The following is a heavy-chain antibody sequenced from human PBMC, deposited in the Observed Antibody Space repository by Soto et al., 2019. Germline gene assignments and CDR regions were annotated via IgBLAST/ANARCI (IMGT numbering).Heavy chain of an antibody. J-gene: IGHJ4*02. CDR2: INHSGST. CDR3: ARRSSGSGYHNFDY. V-gene: IGHV4-34*01. Sequence: QVQLQQWGAGLLKPSETLSLTCAVYGGSFSGYYWSWIRQPPGKGLGWIGEINHSGSTNYNPSLKCRVTISVDTSKNQFSLKLSSVTAADTAVYYCARRSSGSGYHNFDYWGQGTLVTVSS. CDR1: GGSFSGYY. D-gene: IGHD3-22*01.